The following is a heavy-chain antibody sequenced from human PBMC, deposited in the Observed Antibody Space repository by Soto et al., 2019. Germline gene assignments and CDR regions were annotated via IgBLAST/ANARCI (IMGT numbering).Heavy chain of an antibody. CDR3: ASDPKYDYIWGSYPRIFDY. CDR2: ISAYNGNT. Sequence: ASVKVSCKASGYTFTSYGISWVRQAPGQGLEWMGWISAYNGNTNYAQKLLGRVTMTTDTSTSTAYMELRSLRSDDTAVYYCASDPKYDYIWGSYPRIFDYWGQGTLVTVSS. D-gene: IGHD3-16*02. CDR1: GYTFTSYG. V-gene: IGHV1-18*01. J-gene: IGHJ4*02.